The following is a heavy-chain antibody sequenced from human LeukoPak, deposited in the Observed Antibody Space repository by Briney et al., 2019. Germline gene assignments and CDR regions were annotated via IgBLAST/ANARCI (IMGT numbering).Heavy chain of an antibody. CDR1: GGSISSYY. V-gene: IGHV4-59*01. J-gene: IGHJ4*02. CDR3: AREGEYCSSTSCYFDY. Sequence: PSETLSLTCTVSGGSISSYYWSWIRQPPGKGLEWIGYIYYSGSTNYNPSLNSRVTISVDTSKNQFSLKLSSVTAADTAVYYCAREGEYCSSTSCYFDYWGQGTLVTVSS. CDR2: IYYSGST. D-gene: IGHD2-2*01.